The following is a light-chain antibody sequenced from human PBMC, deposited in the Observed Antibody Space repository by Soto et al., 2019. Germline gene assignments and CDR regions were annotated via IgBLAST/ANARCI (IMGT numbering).Light chain of an antibody. J-gene: IGKJ2*01. CDR2: GAS. Sequence: EIVLTQSPGTLSLSPGERATLSCRASQSVSSSYLAWYQQKPGQAPRLLIYGASSRATGIPDRFSGSGSGTDFTLTISRLEPEDFALYYCQQYGSSPFLYTFGQGTKLEIK. CDR3: QQYGSSPFLYT. V-gene: IGKV3-20*01. CDR1: QSVSSSY.